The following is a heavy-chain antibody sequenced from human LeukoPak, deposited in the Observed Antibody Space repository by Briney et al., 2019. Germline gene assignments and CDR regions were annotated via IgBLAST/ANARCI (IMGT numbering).Heavy chain of an antibody. CDR1: GYTFTGYY. V-gene: IGHV1-2*06. J-gene: IGHJ4*02. D-gene: IGHD1-26*01. Sequence: GASVKVSCKASGYTFTGYYMHWVRQAPGQGLEWMGRINPNSGGTNYAQKFQGRVTMTRDTSISTAYMELSRLRSDDTAVYYCARSSGSYWEFDYWGQGTLVTVSS. CDR3: ARSSGSYWEFDY. CDR2: INPNSGGT.